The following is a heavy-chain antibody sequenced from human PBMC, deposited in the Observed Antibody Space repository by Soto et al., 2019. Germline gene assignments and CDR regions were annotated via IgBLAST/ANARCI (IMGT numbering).Heavy chain of an antibody. CDR3: ASYGDYYWYFDL. Sequence: PGESLRLSCAASGFTFSSYWMHWVRQAPGKGLVWVSRINSDGSSTSYADSVKGRFTISRDNAKNTLYLQMNSLRAEDTAVYYCASYGDYYWYFDLWGRGTLVTVSS. D-gene: IGHD4-17*01. V-gene: IGHV3-74*01. J-gene: IGHJ2*01. CDR2: INSDGSST. CDR1: GFTFSSYW.